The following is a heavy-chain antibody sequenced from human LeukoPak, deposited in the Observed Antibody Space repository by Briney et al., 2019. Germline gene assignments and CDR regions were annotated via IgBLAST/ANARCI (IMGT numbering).Heavy chain of an antibody. V-gene: IGHV1-46*01. CDR2: INPRGGGT. CDR1: EDTFSNYY. Sequence: ASVKVSCKASEDTFSNYYMHWVRQAPGQGLEWMGIINPRGGGTNYAQKFQGRVTMTRDISTRTLYMELSSLRSDDTAVYYCARVYSRLPYSFDSWGQGTLVTVSP. D-gene: IGHD5-12*01. CDR3: ARVYSRLPYSFDS. J-gene: IGHJ4*02.